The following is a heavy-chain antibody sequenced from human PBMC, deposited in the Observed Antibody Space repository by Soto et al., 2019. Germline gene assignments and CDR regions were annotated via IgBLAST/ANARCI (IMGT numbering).Heavy chain of an antibody. J-gene: IGHJ3*02. CDR3: AKTRLYYDYIWGSSDAFDI. D-gene: IGHD3-16*01. Sequence: LRLSCAASGFTFSSYAMSWVRQAPGKGLEWVSAISGSGGSTYYADSVKGRFTISRDNSKNTLYLQMNSLRAEDTAVYYCAKTRLYYDYIWGSSDAFDIWGQGTMVTVSS. CDR1: GFTFSSYA. V-gene: IGHV3-23*01. CDR2: ISGSGGST.